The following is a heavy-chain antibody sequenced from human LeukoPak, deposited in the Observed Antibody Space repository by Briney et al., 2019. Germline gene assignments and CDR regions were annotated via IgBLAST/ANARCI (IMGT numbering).Heavy chain of an antibody. CDR2: IDQDGSDK. CDR3: AKVRSMIVVVNPFDY. CDR1: GFAFSSYW. V-gene: IGHV3-7*03. Sequence: PGGSLRLSCAASGFAFSSYWMAWVRQAPGKGLEWMANIDQDGSDKNYVDSVKGRFTISRDNAKNSLYLQMNSLRAEDTAVYYCAKVRSMIVVVNPFDYWGQGTLVTVSS. D-gene: IGHD3-22*01. J-gene: IGHJ4*02.